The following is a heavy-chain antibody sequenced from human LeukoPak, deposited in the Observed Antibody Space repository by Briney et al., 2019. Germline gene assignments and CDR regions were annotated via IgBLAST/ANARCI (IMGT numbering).Heavy chain of an antibody. V-gene: IGHV4-39*01. J-gene: IGHJ4*02. D-gene: IGHD6-13*01. CDR1: GGSISSTTYY. Sequence: PSETLSLTCIVSGGSISSTTYYWGWIRQPPGKGLEWIGSIYYRGSTYYNPSLKSRVTISVDTSKNQFSLKLSSVTAADTAVYYCARHAAAAKVFDYWGQGTLVTVSS. CDR3: ARHAAAAKVFDY. CDR2: IYYRGST.